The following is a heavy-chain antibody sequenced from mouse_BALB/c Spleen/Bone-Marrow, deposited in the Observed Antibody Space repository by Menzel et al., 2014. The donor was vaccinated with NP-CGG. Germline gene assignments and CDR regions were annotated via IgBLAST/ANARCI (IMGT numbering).Heavy chain of an antibody. CDR2: ISNGGGST. J-gene: IGHJ3*01. CDR3: ARHNYDETWFAY. V-gene: IGHV5-12*02. CDR1: GFTFSDYY. D-gene: IGHD2-4*01. Sequence: EVKVVESGGGLVQAGGSLKLSCATSGFTFSDYYMYWVRQTPEKRLEWVAYISNGGGSTYYPDTVKGRFTISRDNAKNTLYLQMSRLKSEDTAMYYCARHNYDETWFAYWGQGTLVTVPA.